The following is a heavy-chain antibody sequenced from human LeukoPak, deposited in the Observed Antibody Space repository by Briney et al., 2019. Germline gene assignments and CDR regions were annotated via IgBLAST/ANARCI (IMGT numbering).Heavy chain of an antibody. J-gene: IGHJ6*02. Sequence: GGSLRLSCAASVFTFSSYWMNWARQAPWKGLEWVASINHNGNVNYYVDSVKGRFTISRDNAKNSLYLQMSNLRAEDTAVYFCARGGGLDVWGQGATVTVSS. CDR3: ARGGGLDV. D-gene: IGHD3-16*01. CDR1: VFTFSSYW. CDR2: INHNGNVN. V-gene: IGHV3-7*03.